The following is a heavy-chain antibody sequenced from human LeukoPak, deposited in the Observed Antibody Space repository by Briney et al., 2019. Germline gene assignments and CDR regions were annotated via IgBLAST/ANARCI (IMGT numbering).Heavy chain of an antibody. CDR2: INWNGGST. J-gene: IGHJ6*03. Sequence: RPGGSLRLSCAASGFTFDDYGMSWVRQAPGKGLEWVSGINWNGGSTGYADSVKGRFTISRDNAKNSLYLQMNSLRAEDTALYHCAKKQRKSGGGGGDYYFYIDVWGKGTTVTVSS. CDR3: AKKQRKSGGGGGDYYFYIDV. V-gene: IGHV3-20*01. CDR1: GFTFDDYG. D-gene: IGHD3-10*01.